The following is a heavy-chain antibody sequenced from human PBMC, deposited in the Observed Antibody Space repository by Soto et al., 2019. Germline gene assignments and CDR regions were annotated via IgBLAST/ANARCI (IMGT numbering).Heavy chain of an antibody. Sequence: SETLSLTCTVSGGSISSSSYYWGWIRQPPGKGLEWIGNIYYSGSTYYNPSLKSRVTISVDTSRNQFFLNLNSVTAADTAVYYCARDVGSSHGPGHPHYFDYWGQGTLVTVSS. CDR3: ARDVGSSHGPGHPHYFDY. J-gene: IGHJ4*02. D-gene: IGHD2-2*01. CDR2: IYYSGST. CDR1: GGSISSSSYY. V-gene: IGHV4-39*07.